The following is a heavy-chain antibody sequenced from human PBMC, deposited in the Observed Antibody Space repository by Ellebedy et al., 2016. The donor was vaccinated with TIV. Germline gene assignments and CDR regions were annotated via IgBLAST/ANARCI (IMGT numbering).Heavy chain of an antibody. CDR3: ATLGELSLPHDYYYYGMDV. Sequence: GGSLRLXXAASGFTFSSYSMNWVRQAPGKGLEWVSSISSSSSYIYYADSVKGRFTISRDNAKNSLYLQMNSLRAEDTALYYCATLGELSLPHDYYYYGMDVWGQGTTVTVSS. D-gene: IGHD3-16*02. V-gene: IGHV3-21*04. J-gene: IGHJ6*02. CDR2: ISSSSSYI. CDR1: GFTFSSYS.